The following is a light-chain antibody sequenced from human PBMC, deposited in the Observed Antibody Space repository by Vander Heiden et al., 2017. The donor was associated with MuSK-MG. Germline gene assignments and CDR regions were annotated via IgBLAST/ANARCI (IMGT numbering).Light chain of an antibody. CDR1: QTISSRY. J-gene: IGKJ1*01. CDR3: HQCGSSPPWT. V-gene: IGKV3-20*01. CDR2: GAT. Sequence: DIVLTPSPGTLSLSPAERATLSFRASQTISSRYLTWYRQRPGQTPRLLIYGATSRASGVPDRFSGSASWTDFILTISRLEPEDVAVYFCHQCGSSPPWTFGQGTKVEIK.